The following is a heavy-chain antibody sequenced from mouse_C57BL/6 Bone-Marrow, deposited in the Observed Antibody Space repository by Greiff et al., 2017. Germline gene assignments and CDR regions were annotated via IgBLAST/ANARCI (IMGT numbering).Heavy chain of an antibody. V-gene: IGHV1-22*01. CDR2: INPNDGGT. J-gene: IGHJ4*01. D-gene: IGHD1-1*01. CDR1: GYTFTDYN. CDR3: ARPFDGSSYCYAMDY. Sequence: EVQLQQSGPELVKPGASVKMSCKASGYTFTDYNMHWVKQSHGKSLEWIGYINPNDGGTSYNQKFKGKATLTVNKSSRTAYMELRSLTSEDSAVYYCARPFDGSSYCYAMDYWGQGTSVTVSS.